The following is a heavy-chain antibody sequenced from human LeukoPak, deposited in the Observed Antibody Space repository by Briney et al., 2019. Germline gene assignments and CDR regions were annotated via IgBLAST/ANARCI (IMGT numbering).Heavy chain of an antibody. CDR1: GYSFTSYW. Sequence: GESLKISCKGSGYSFTSYWIGWVRQMPGKGLEWMGIIYPGDSDTRKSPSFQGQVTISADKSISTAYLQWSSLKASGTAMCFCARSTGAYFDYWGQGTLVTVSS. J-gene: IGHJ4*02. CDR2: IYPGDSDT. CDR3: ARSTGAYFDY. V-gene: IGHV5-51*01.